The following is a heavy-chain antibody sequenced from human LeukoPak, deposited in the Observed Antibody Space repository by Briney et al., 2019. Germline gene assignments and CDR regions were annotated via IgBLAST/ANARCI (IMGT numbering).Heavy chain of an antibody. Sequence: SETLSLTCTISGGSISSYYWSWIRQPPGKGLEWIGYIYYNGGTSYNPSLKSRVTMSVDTSKNQFSLNLRSVTAADTAVYYCARRSDWNDFWGQGTLVTVSS. D-gene: IGHD1-1*01. CDR3: ARRSDWNDF. J-gene: IGHJ4*02. V-gene: IGHV4-59*08. CDR1: GGSISSYY. CDR2: IYYNGGT.